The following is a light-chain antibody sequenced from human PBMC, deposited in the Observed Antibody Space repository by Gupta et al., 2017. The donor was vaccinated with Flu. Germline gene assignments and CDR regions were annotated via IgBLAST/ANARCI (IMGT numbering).Light chain of an antibody. Sequence: RATLSCRASQSVSSIYLAWYQQKPGQAPRLLIYGASSRATGIPDRFSGSGSGTDFTLTISRLEPEDFAVYYCQQYGSSPMYTFGQGTKLEIK. V-gene: IGKV3-20*01. CDR2: GAS. CDR1: QSVSSIY. J-gene: IGKJ2*01. CDR3: QQYGSSPMYT.